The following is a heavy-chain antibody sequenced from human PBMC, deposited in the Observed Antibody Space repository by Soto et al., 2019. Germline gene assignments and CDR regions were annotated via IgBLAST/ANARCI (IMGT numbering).Heavy chain of an antibody. Sequence: ASVKVSCKASGFTFTSSAVQWVRQARGQRLEWIGWIVVGSGNTNYAQKFQERVTITRDMSTSTAYMELSSLRSEDTAVYYCAARAVAGIGVRYFDYWGQGTLVTVSS. J-gene: IGHJ4*02. D-gene: IGHD6-19*01. CDR2: IVVGSGNT. CDR1: GFTFTSSA. CDR3: AARAVAGIGVRYFDY. V-gene: IGHV1-58*01.